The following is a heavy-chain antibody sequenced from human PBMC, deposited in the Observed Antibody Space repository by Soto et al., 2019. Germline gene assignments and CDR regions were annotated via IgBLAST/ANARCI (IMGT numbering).Heavy chain of an antibody. CDR3: ARPQRDDAFDI. CDR1: GGSISSSSYY. Sequence: SSETLSLTCTVSGGSISSSSYYWGWIRQPPGKGLEWIGSIYYSGSTYYNPSLKSRVTISVDTSKNQFSLKLSSVTAADTAVYYCARPQRDDAFDIWGQGTMVTVSS. V-gene: IGHV4-39*01. J-gene: IGHJ3*02. CDR2: IYYSGST.